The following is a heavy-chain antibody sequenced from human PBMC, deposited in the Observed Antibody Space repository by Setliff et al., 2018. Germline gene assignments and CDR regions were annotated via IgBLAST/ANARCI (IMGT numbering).Heavy chain of an antibody. CDR1: GFIVSSYG. CDR2: IWSNGINK. Sequence: GESLTISCVASGFIVSSYGMLWGRQAPGKGLEWVAAIWSNGINKDYADSVKGRFTISRDSSKNTLYLQMNSLGAEDTAVYYCARGGAVIGVNGMDVWGQGTTVTVSS. CDR3: ARGGAVIGVNGMDV. J-gene: IGHJ6*02. V-gene: IGHV3-33*01. D-gene: IGHD4-4*01.